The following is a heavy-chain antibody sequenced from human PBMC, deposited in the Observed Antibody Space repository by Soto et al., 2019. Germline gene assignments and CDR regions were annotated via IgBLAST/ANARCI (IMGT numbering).Heavy chain of an antibody. J-gene: IGHJ6*02. CDR2: IIPIFGTA. CDR1: GGTFSSYA. CDR3: ARDLVGATPRLYYYGMDV. V-gene: IGHV1-69*01. D-gene: IGHD1-26*01. Sequence: QVQLVQSGAEVKKPGSSVKVSCKASGGTFSSYAISWVRQAPGQGLEWMGGIIPIFGTANYAQKFQGRVTITADESTSTAYMELSSLRSEDTAVYYCARDLVGATPRLYYYGMDVWGQGTTVTVSS.